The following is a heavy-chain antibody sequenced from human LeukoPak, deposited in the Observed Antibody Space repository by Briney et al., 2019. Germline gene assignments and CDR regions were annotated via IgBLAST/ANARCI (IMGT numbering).Heavy chain of an antibody. J-gene: IGHJ5*02. CDR1: GGSISSSNYY. D-gene: IGHD1-7*01. CDR3: ARIYNWNYDWFDP. CDR2: MYYSGST. Sequence: SKTLSLTCTVSGGSISSSNYYWGWIRQPPGKGLEWIGSMYYSGSTYYNPSLKSRVSISVDTSKNQFSLKLSSVTAADTAVYYCARIYNWNYDWFDPWGQGTLVTVSS. V-gene: IGHV4-39*07.